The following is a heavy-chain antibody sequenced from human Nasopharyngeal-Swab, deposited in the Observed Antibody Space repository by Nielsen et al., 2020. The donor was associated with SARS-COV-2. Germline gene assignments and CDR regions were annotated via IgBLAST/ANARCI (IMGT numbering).Heavy chain of an antibody. Sequence: SETLSLTCTVSGGYISTYYWTWIRQPAGKGLEWIGYIYYSGSTNYSPSLKSRVTISVDTSKNQFSLKLNSVTAADTAVYYCARTAGYYYMDVWGKGTTVTVSS. CDR1: GGYISTYY. CDR2: IYYSGST. V-gene: IGHV4-59*01. J-gene: IGHJ6*03. CDR3: ARTAGYYYMDV. D-gene: IGHD6-13*01.